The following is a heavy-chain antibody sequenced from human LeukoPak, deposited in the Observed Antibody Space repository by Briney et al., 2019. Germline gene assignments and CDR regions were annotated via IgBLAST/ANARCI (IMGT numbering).Heavy chain of an antibody. D-gene: IGHD4-17*01. Sequence: GGSLRLSCAAPGFTFSSYAMSWVRQTPGKGLEWVSSIGGIGASTYYADSVKGRFTISRDDSKNTLYLQMNSLRAEDTALYYCAKAAYGDYVNWFDPWGQGILVIVSS. CDR2: IGGIGAST. V-gene: IGHV3-23*01. J-gene: IGHJ5*02. CDR3: AKAAYGDYVNWFDP. CDR1: GFTFSSYA.